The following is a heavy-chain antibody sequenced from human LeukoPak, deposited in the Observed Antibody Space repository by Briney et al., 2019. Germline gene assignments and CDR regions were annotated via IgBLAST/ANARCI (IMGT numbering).Heavy chain of an antibody. Sequence: PGRSLRLSCAASGLTFSSYGMHWVRQAPGKGLEWVAVMPSDGSYENYADSVKGRFTISRDNSKNTLYLQMNSLRAEDTAVYFCASQISTGYWGQGTPVTVSS. V-gene: IGHV3-30*03. J-gene: IGHJ4*02. CDR2: MPSDGSYE. CDR1: GLTFSSYG. CDR3: ASQISTGY. D-gene: IGHD2/OR15-2a*01.